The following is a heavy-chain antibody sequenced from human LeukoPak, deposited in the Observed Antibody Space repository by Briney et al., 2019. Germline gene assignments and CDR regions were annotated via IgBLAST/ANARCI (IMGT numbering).Heavy chain of an antibody. Sequence: GGSLRLSCAASGFTFSSYGMHWVCQAPGKGLEWVAVIWYDGSNKYYADSVKGRFTISRDNSKNTLYLQMNSLRAEDTAVYYCARASYGSESPGPFYYGVDVWGQGTTVTVSS. CDR2: IWYDGSNK. D-gene: IGHD3-10*01. V-gene: IGHV3-33*01. CDR1: GFTFSSYG. J-gene: IGHJ6*02. CDR3: ARASYGSESPGPFYYGVDV.